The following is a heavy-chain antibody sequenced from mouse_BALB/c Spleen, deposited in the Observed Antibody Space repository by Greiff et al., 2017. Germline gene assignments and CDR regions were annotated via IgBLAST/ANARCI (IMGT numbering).Heavy chain of an antibody. CDR2: ISSGGST. D-gene: IGHD1-1*01. Sequence: EVKVVESGGGLVKPGGSLKLSCAASGFTFSSYAMSWVRQTPEKRLEWVASISSGGSTYYPDSVKGRFTISRDNARNILYLQMSSLRSEDTAMYYCARSGRYYGSSPLDYWGQGTTLTVSS. J-gene: IGHJ2*01. V-gene: IGHV5-6-5*01. CDR1: GFTFSSYA. CDR3: ARSGRYYGSSPLDY.